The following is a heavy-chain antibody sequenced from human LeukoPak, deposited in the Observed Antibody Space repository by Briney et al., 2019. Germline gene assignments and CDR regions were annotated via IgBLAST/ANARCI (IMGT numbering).Heavy chain of an antibody. Sequence: PGGSLRLSCTVSGFSVSTSGMSWVRQAQGKGLQTISAISVEGESAYYADSVKGRLTISRDNSKNTLYLQMNSLRVEDTAVYYCAQGYSSGWYPHWGQGSLVSVSS. CDR3: AQGYSSGWYPH. CDR2: ISVEGESA. J-gene: IGHJ4*02. CDR1: GFSVSTSG. D-gene: IGHD6-19*01. V-gene: IGHV3-23*01.